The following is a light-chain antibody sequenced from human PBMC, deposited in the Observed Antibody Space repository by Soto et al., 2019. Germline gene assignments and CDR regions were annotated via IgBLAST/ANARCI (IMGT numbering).Light chain of an antibody. J-gene: IGKJ3*01. Sequence: EIVLTQSPGTLSLSPGERATLSCRASQSVSSSYLAWYQQKPGQAPRLLIYGASSRATGTPDRFSGSGSGTDFTLTISRLEPEDFAVYYCQQYGSSPGFTFGPGT. CDR2: GAS. V-gene: IGKV3-20*01. CDR3: QQYGSSPGFT. CDR1: QSVSSSY.